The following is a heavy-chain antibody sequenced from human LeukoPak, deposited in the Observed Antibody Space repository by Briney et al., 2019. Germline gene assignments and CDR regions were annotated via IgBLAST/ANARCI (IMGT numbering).Heavy chain of an antibody. CDR2: IYYSGST. CDR3: AREDIVVVPDAFDI. J-gene: IGHJ3*02. D-gene: IGHD2-2*01. CDR1: GGSISSSSYY. Sequence: SETLSLTCTVSGGSISSSSYYWGWIRQRPGKGLEWIGSIYYSGSTYYNPSLKSRVTISVDTSKNQFSLKLSSVTAADTAVYYCAREDIVVVPDAFDIWGQGTMVTVSS. V-gene: IGHV4-39*02.